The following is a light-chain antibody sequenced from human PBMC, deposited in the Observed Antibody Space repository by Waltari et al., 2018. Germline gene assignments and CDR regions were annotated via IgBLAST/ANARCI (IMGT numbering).Light chain of an antibody. Sequence: EIVLTQSPGTVSLSPGDRATLSCWASQSVRMYLAWYQQKPGQAPRLLIYHASTRVTGIPDRFSASGSGTYFSLTIRRLEPEDFAMYYCQQYVESPATFGQGTKVEIK. CDR3: QQYVESPAT. V-gene: IGKV3-20*01. CDR2: HAS. J-gene: IGKJ1*01. CDR1: QSVRMY.